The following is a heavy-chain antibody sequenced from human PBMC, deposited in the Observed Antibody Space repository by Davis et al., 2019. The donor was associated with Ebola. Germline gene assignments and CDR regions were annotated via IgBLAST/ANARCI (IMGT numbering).Heavy chain of an antibody. J-gene: IGHJ6*04. D-gene: IGHD4-17*01. CDR3: ARVSPAGEMDV. Sequence: GESLKISCAASGFTFSSYAMHWVRQAPGKGLEWVAVISYDGSNKYYADSVKGRFTISRDNSKNTLYLQMNSLRVEDTAVYYCARVSPAGEMDVWGKGTTVTVSS. CDR2: ISYDGSNK. CDR1: GFTFSSYA. V-gene: IGHV3-30*04.